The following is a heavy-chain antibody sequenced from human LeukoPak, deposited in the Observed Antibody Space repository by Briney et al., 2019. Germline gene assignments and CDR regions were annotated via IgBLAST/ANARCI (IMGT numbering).Heavy chain of an antibody. CDR2: IYHSGST. J-gene: IGHJ4*02. CDR1: GYSISSGYY. CDR3: ARGSGYGSGSYYIFDC. V-gene: IGHV4-38-2*02. Sequence: SETLSLTCTVSGYSISSGYYGAGIRQPPGKGLEGIASIYHSGSTSYNPSLKSRDTISVHTSKNQFSLKLSSVTAADRDVCYCARGSGYGSGSYYIFDCRGEGTLVTV. D-gene: IGHD3-10*01.